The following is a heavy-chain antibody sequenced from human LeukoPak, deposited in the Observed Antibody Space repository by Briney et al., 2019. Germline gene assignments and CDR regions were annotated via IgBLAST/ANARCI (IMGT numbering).Heavy chain of an antibody. CDR1: GFTVSSNY. CDR2: IYSGGST. Sequence: GGSLRLSCAASGFTVSSNYMSWVRQAPGKGLEWVSVIYSGGSTYYADSVEGRFTISRDNSKNTLYLQMNSLRAEDTAVYYCASRSIAAAGGIDPWGQGTLVTVSP. D-gene: IGHD6-13*01. CDR3: ASRSIAAAGGIDP. V-gene: IGHV3-53*01. J-gene: IGHJ5*02.